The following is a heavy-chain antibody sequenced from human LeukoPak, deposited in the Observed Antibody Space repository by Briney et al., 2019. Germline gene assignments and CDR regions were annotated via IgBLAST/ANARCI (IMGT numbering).Heavy chain of an antibody. CDR1: GFIFSSYE. D-gene: IGHD1-1*01. Sequence: GGSLRLSCAASGFIFSSYEMNWVRQAPGKGLGWVSYINSGGSSIYYAVSVRGRFTISRDNAKNSLYLQMNTLRAEDTAVYYCVRDQGTWEYDYWGQGTLVTVSS. V-gene: IGHV3-48*03. CDR2: INSGGSSI. CDR3: VRDQGTWEYDY. J-gene: IGHJ4*02.